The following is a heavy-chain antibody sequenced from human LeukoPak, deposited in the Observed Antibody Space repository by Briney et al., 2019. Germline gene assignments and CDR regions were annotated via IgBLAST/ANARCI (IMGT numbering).Heavy chain of an antibody. CDR3: ATSGGYYYGYFQH. D-gene: IGHD3-22*01. Sequence: PGGSLRLSCAACGFGFSSYTMNWVRQAPGKGLECVSSITISSSSIYYADSVKGRFTISRDNSKNTLYLQMNSLRAEDTAVYYCATSGGYYYGYFQHWGQGTLVTVSS. CDR2: ITISSSSI. V-gene: IGHV3-21*04. J-gene: IGHJ1*01. CDR1: GFGFSSYT.